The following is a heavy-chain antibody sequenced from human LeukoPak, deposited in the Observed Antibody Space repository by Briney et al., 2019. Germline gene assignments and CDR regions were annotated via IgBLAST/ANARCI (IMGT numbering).Heavy chain of an antibody. CDR3: AGGGSGWSIAQ. CDR2: ISYDGSNT. Sequence: PGRSLRLSCVASGLPFSTYGMHWVRQAPGKGLEWVTVISYDGSNTYYADSVKGRFTISRDISKNMVYLQMNSVRSEDTAVYFCAGGGSGWSIAQWGQGTLVTVSS. D-gene: IGHD6-19*01. J-gene: IGHJ4*02. V-gene: IGHV3-30*03. CDR1: GLPFSTYG.